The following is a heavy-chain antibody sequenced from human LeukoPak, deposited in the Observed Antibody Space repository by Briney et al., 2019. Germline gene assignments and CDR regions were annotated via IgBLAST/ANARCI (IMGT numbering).Heavy chain of an antibody. J-gene: IGHJ5*02. V-gene: IGHV4-30-4*08. Sequence: SQSLSLTCTVSGGSFSSGDYYWSWIRQPPGKGLEWIGNIYYSGSTYYNPSLKSRVTISVDTSKNQFSLKLSSVTVADTAVHYCARDVTYYDFWSGYSWFDPWGQGTLVTVSS. CDR3: ARDVTYYDFWSGYSWFDP. D-gene: IGHD3-3*01. CDR2: IYYSGST. CDR1: GGSFSSGDYY.